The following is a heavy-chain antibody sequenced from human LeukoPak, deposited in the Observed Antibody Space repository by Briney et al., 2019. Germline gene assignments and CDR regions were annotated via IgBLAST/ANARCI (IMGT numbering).Heavy chain of an antibody. CDR3: AKDSQWLGSGDYFDY. CDR1: GFTFSSYG. D-gene: IGHD6-19*01. J-gene: IGHJ4*02. V-gene: IGHV3-30*18. CDR2: ISYDGSNK. Sequence: GGSLRLSCAASGFTFSSYGMHWVRQAPGKGLEWVAVISYDGSNKYYADSVKGRFTISRDNSKNTLYLQMNSLRAEDTAVYYCAKDSQWLGSGDYFDYWGQGTLVTVSS.